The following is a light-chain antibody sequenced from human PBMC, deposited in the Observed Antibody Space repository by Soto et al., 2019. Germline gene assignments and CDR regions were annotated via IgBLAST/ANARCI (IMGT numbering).Light chain of an antibody. Sequence: EIVLTQSPGTLSLSPGERATLSCRASQSVSSSFLAWYQHKPGQAPRLIIYGASSRATGIPDRFSGSGSGADFTLTISRLEPDDSAVYYCHHYASSPPYTFGQGTKLEIK. CDR1: QSVSSSF. J-gene: IGKJ2*01. CDR3: HHYASSPPYT. CDR2: GAS. V-gene: IGKV3-20*01.